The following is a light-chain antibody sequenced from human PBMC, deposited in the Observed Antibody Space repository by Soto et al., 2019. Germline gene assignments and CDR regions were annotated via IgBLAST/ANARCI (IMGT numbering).Light chain of an antibody. V-gene: IGKV1-39*01. Sequence: DIQMTQSPSSLSASVGDRVTITFRASQSIGNFLNWYQQKPGMPPKYLIYAASNLQSGVPSRFSGSGSGTDFTLTISNLQPEDFATYYCQQSYITWTFGQGTKVDIK. CDR1: QSIGNF. CDR2: AAS. J-gene: IGKJ1*01. CDR3: QQSYITWT.